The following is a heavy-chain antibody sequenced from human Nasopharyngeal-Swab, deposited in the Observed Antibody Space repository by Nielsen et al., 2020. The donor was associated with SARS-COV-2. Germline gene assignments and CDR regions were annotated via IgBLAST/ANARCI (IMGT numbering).Heavy chain of an antibody. D-gene: IGHD3-3*01. Sequence: GESLKISCVASGFTFSSCAMTWVRQAPGKGLQWLSTICGSGHRTYYADSVKGRFTISRDNSQNTPYLQMNSLRAEDTAVYYCAKDFRHNYDYWSGYFTNWGQGTLVTVSS. CDR3: AKDFRHNYDYWSGYFTN. CDR2: ICGSGHRT. V-gene: IGHV3-23*01. CDR1: GFTFSSCA. J-gene: IGHJ4*02.